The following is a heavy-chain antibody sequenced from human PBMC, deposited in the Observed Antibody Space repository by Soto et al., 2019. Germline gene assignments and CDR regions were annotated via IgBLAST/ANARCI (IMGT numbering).Heavy chain of an antibody. J-gene: IGHJ4*02. Sequence: QVQLVESGGGVVQPGRSLRLSCAASGFTFSSYGMHWVRQAPGKGLEWVAVISYDGSNKYYADSVKGRFTISRDNSKNTLYLQMNSLRAEDTAVYYCAKGWFGLVVPAACDYWGQGTLVTVSS. CDR1: GFTFSSYG. CDR3: AKGWFGLVVPAACDY. V-gene: IGHV3-30*18. D-gene: IGHD2-2*01. CDR2: ISYDGSNK.